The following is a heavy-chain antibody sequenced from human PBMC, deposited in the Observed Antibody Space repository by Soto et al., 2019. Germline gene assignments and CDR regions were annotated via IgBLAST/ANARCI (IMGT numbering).Heavy chain of an antibody. CDR3: ARDYWSPELRFDY. Sequence: SETLSLTCSVSGGTVNSGSYYWSWVRQAPGKGLEWIGHVYYSGTTKNNPSLKSRVTISVDTSNNQFSLKINSVTAADTAIYYCARDYWSPELRFDYWGQGILVTVSS. CDR1: GGTVNSGSYY. CDR2: VYYSGTT. J-gene: IGHJ4*01. D-gene: IGHD3-3*01. V-gene: IGHV4-61*01.